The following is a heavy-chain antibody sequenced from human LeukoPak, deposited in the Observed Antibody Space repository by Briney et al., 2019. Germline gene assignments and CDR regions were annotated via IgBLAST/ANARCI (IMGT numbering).Heavy chain of an antibody. CDR1: GDSVSNNNW. CDR2: IYHSGTT. V-gene: IGHV4-4*02. D-gene: IGHD1-26*01. CDR3: ARSPSGSSSRWFDP. Sequence: PSETLSLTCTVSGDSVSNNNWWWSWVRQPPGKRLEWIGEIYHSGTTNYNPSLKSRVTISVDKSKNQFSLKLTSVTAADTAVYYCARSPSGSSSRWFDPWGQGTLVTVSS. J-gene: IGHJ5*02.